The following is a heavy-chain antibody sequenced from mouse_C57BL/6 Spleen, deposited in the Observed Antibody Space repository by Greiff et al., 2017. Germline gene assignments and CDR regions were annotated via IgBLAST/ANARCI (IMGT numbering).Heavy chain of an antibody. J-gene: IGHJ4*01. V-gene: IGHV1-76*01. Sequence: QVQLQQSGAELVRPGASVKLSCKASGYTFTDYYINWVKQRPGQGLEWIARIYPGSGNTYYNEKFKGKATLTAEKSSSTAYMQLSSLTSEDSAVYFCAIYYDYEYAMDYWGQGTSVTVSS. CDR2: IYPGSGNT. D-gene: IGHD2-4*01. CDR3: AIYYDYEYAMDY. CDR1: GYTFTDYY.